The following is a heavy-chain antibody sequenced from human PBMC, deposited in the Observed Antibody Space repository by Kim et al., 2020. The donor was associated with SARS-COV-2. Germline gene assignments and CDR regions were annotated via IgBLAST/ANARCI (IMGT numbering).Heavy chain of an antibody. CDR3: ARIRIAAANWFDP. V-gene: IGHV1-46*01. Sequence: YEQKFQGRVTMTRDTSTSTVYRELSSLRSEDTAVYYCARIRIAAANWFDPWGQGTLVTVSS. D-gene: IGHD6-13*01. J-gene: IGHJ5*02.